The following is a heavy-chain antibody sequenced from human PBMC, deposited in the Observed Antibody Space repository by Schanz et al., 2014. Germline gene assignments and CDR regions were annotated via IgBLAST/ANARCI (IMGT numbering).Heavy chain of an antibody. CDR2: IRYDGRNK. V-gene: IGHV3-33*01. D-gene: IGHD3-10*01. J-gene: IGHJ6*02. CDR1: GFTFISYD. Sequence: QAQLVESGGGVVQPGRSLRLSCVASGFTFISYDIHWVRQAPGKGLEWVAVIRYDGRNKNFVESVKGRFTISRDNSNNTVYLQMNSLRSDDAAVYYCARAQGVIRLYYGVDVWGQGTLVTVSS. CDR3: ARAQGVIRLYYGVDV.